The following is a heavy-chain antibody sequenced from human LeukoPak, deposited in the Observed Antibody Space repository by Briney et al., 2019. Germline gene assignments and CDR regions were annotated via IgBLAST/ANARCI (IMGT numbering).Heavy chain of an antibody. D-gene: IGHD1-26*01. V-gene: IGHV1-18*01. J-gene: IGHJ3*02. CDR1: GYTFTSYG. CDR2: ISAYNGNT. CDR3: ARDTGYYSGSYYGFEQTHAFDI. Sequence: ASVKVSCKASGYTFTSYGISWVRQAPGQGLEWMGWISAYNGNTNYAQKLQGRVTMTTDTSTSTAYMELRSLRSDDTAVYYCARDTGYYSGSYYGFEQTHAFDIWGQGTMVTASS.